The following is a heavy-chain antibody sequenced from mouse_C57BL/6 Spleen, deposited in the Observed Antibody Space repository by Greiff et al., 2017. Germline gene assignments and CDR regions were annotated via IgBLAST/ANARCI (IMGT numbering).Heavy chain of an antibody. CDR3: ATRAYYSNPADY. J-gene: IGHJ4*01. CDR2: IDPEDGDT. D-gene: IGHD2-5*01. V-gene: IGHV14-1*01. CDR1: GFNIKDYY. Sequence: EVMLVESGAELVRPGASVKLSCTASGFNIKDYYMHWVKQRPEQGLEWIGRIDPEDGDTEYAPKFQGKTTMTADTSSNTAYLQLSSLTSEDTAVYSCATRAYYSNPADYWGQGTSVTVSA.